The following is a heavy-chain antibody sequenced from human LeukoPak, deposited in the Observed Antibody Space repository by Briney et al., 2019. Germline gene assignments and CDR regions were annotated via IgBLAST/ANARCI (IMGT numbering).Heavy chain of an antibody. J-gene: IGHJ6*03. D-gene: IGHD3-9*01. CDR3: AKSGANYDILTGYPNPSYYYMDV. Sequence: GGSLRLSCAASGFSLSSYAMSWVRQAPGKGLEWVSATSSSDSGTYYADSVRGRFTISRDNSKNTLYLQMNSLRAEDTAVYYCAKSGANYDILTGYPNPSYYYMDVWGKGTTVTISS. CDR1: GFSLSSYA. V-gene: IGHV3-23*01. CDR2: TSSSDSGT.